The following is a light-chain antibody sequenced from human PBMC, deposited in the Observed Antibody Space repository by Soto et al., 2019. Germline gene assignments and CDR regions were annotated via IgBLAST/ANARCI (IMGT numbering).Light chain of an antibody. J-gene: IGKJ1*01. Sequence: EIVMTQSPGTLSVSPGERATLSFRASHSVTNDLAWYQHKPGQTPRLLIHGASNRATGIPDRFSGSGSGTDFTLTISRLEPEDFAVYYCQQYGSSGTFGQGTKVDIK. CDR2: GAS. V-gene: IGKV3-20*01. CDR3: QQYGSSGT. CDR1: HSVTND.